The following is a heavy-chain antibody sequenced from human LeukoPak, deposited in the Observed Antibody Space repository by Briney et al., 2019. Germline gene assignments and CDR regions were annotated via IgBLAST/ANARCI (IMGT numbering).Heavy chain of an antibody. D-gene: IGHD1-26*01. CDR3: ARNEFERELLSPFDQ. Sequence: GGSLRLSCAASGFTFSTYTVHWVRQAPGKGLEYVALIPYDGNSKYYADSVKGRFTISRDNPKNTLDLQMNSLRVEDTAVYYCARNEFERELLSPFDQWGQGTLVTVSS. CDR1: GFTFSTYT. CDR2: IPYDGNSK. J-gene: IGHJ4*02. V-gene: IGHV3-30-3*01.